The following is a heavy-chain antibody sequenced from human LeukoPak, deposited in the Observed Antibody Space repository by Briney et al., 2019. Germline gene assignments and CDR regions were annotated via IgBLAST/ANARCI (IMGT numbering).Heavy chain of an antibody. CDR3: ASSSGWYYGFDY. CDR1: GYTFTSYD. V-gene: IGHV1-8*01. Sequence: ASVKVSCKASGYTFTSYDINWVRQATGQGLEWMGWMNPNSGNTGYAQKLQGRVTMTTDTSTSTAYMELRSMRSDDAAVYYCASSSGWYYGFDYWGQGTLVTVSS. CDR2: MNPNSGNT. D-gene: IGHD6-19*01. J-gene: IGHJ4*02.